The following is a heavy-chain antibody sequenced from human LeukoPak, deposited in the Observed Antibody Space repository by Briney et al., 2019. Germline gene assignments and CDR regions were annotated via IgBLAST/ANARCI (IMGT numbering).Heavy chain of an antibody. J-gene: IGHJ4*02. CDR1: GGSISSSSYY. CDR3: ARRGTDSDY. CDR2: IYYSGST. V-gene: IGHV4-39*01. Sequence: SETLSLTCTVSGGSISSSSYYWGWIRQPPGKGLEWIGSIYYSGSTYYNPSLKSRVTISVDTSKNQFSLKLSSVTAADTAVYYCARRGTDSDYWGQGTLVTVSS.